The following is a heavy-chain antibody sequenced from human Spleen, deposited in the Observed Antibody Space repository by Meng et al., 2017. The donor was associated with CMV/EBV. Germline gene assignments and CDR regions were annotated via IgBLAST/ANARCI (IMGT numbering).Heavy chain of an antibody. CDR3: ARHQELSDAFDI. J-gene: IGHJ3*02. Sequence: SLKISCAASGFTFSSYWMHWVRQAPGKGLEWVSGISWNSGSIGYADSVKGRFTISRDNAKNSLYLQMNSLRAEDTALYYCARHQELSDAFDIWGQGTMVTVSS. V-gene: IGHV3-9*01. CDR1: GFTFSSYW. CDR2: ISWNSGSI. D-gene: IGHD3-10*01.